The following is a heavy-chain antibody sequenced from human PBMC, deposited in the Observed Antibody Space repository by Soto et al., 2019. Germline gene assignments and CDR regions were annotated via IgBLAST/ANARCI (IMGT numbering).Heavy chain of an antibody. CDR3: TSLWFGPYV. CDR1: GYTFTSYD. D-gene: IGHD3-10*01. J-gene: IGHJ6*02. V-gene: IGHV1-8*01. Sequence: ASVKVSCKASGYTFTSYDINWVRQATGQGLEWMGWMNPNSGNTGYAQKFQGRVTMTRNTSINTAYMELNSLKTEDTAVYYCTSLWFGPYVWGQGTTVTVSS. CDR2: MNPNSGNT.